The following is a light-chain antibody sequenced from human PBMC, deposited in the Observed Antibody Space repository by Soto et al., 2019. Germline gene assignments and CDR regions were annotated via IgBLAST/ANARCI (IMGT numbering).Light chain of an antibody. CDR2: AAS. CDR3: QHTYSTQHT. CDR1: QGVSAD. J-gene: IGKJ2*01. Sequence: DIQMTQSPSSLSASVGDRVTITCRASQGVSADLLWYQQRQGRAPKLLIYAASNLLSGVPSRFSGSGSGTNCTLTISKLQAYDFAPYYCQHTYSTQHTFGQGTKLETK. V-gene: IGKV1-39*01.